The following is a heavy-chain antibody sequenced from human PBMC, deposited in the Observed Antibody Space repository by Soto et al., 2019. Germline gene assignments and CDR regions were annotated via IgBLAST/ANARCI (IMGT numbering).Heavy chain of an antibody. CDR3: AREAGYRSTTSCYRRAFDT. D-gene: IGHD2-2*01. J-gene: IGHJ3*02. Sequence: GGSLRLSCAASGFTFTGHWMHWVRQVPGKGLVWVARINTEGDSTNYADSVKGRFTISRDSATNTVYLQMNGLGVDDTSVYFCAREAGYRSTTSCYRRAFDTWGQGTMVTVSS. V-gene: IGHV3-74*01. CDR2: INTEGDST. CDR1: GFTFTGHW.